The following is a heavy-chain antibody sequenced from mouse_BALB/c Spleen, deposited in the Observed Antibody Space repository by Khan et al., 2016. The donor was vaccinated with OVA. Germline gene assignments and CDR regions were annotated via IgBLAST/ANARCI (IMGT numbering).Heavy chain of an antibody. CDR1: GFTFSSYG. V-gene: IGHV5-17*02. D-gene: IGHD1-1*01. CDR2: ISGDSTTI. J-gene: IGHJ2*01. CDR3: ATSYDYGYYFDY. Sequence: EVELVESGGGLVQPGGSRKLSCAASGFTFSSYGMHWVRQAPEKGLEWVAYISGDSTTIYYADTVKGRFTISRDNPKNTLFLQMTSLMSEDTARYDCATSYDYGYYFDYWGPGTTLTVSS.